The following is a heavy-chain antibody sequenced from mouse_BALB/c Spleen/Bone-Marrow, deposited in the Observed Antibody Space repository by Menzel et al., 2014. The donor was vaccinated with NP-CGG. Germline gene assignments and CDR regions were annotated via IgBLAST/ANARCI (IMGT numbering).Heavy chain of an antibody. Sequence: VKLVESGAELVKPGASVKLSCKASGYTFTEYIIHWIKQRSGQGLEWIGWFFPGSGSIKYNEKFKDKATLTADKSSSTVYMELSRLTSEDSAVYFCARHEDLDIRRRLGAMDYWGRGTSVTVSS. CDR1: GYTFTEYI. D-gene: IGHD2-12*01. CDR2: FFPGSGSI. V-gene: IGHV1-62-2*01. J-gene: IGHJ4*01. CDR3: ARHEDLDIRRRLGAMDY.